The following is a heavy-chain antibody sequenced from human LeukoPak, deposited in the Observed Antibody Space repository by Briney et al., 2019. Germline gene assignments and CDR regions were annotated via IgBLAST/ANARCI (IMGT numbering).Heavy chain of an antibody. V-gene: IGHV4-34*01. D-gene: IGHD1-26*01. CDR2: INHSGST. Sequence: SETLSLTCAVYGGSFSGYYWSWIRQPPGKGLEWIGEINHSGSTNYNPSLKSRVTISVDTSKNQFSLKLSSVAAADTAVYYCARGRSGSYYPYFDYWGQGTLVTVSS. J-gene: IGHJ4*02. CDR1: GGSFSGYY. CDR3: ARGRSGSYYPYFDY.